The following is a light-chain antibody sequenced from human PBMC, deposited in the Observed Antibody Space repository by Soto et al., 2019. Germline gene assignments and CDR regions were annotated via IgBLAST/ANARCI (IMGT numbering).Light chain of an antibody. V-gene: IGKV4-1*01. J-gene: IGKJ2*01. Sequence: DIVMTQSPDSLAVSLGERATINCKSSQSVLYSSNNKNYLAWYQQKPGQPPKLLIYWASTRESGVPDRFSGSGSGTDFTLTITSLQAEDVAVYCCQQYYTFLHFGQGTKLEIK. CDR1: QSVLYSSNNKNY. CDR2: WAS. CDR3: QQYYTFLH.